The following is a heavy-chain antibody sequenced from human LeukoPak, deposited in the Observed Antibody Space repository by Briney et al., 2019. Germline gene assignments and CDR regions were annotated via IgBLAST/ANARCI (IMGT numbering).Heavy chain of an antibody. V-gene: IGHV3-7*01. CDR2: IKQDGSEK. D-gene: IGHD1-26*01. CDR1: GFTFSSYW. Sequence: GGSLRLSCAASGFTFSSYWMSWVRQAPGKGLEWVANIKQDGSEKYYVDSVKGRFTISRDNAKNSLYLQMNSLRAEDTAVYYCARGGVRLREPFDYWGQGTLVTVSS. J-gene: IGHJ4*02. CDR3: ARGGVRLREPFDY.